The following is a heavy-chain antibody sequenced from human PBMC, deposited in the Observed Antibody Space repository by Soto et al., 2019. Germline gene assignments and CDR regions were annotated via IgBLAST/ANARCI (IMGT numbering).Heavy chain of an antibody. CDR3: AGSKNRGESLDY. CDR1: GVSIRSYF. V-gene: IGHV4-59*01. D-gene: IGHD3-10*01. J-gene: IGHJ4*02. CDR2: TYYTADT. Sequence: SETLSLTCTVSGVSIRSYFWSWIRQPPGKGLEWIGYTYYTADTKYSPSLESLATISADPSKKRFSLSLSPVSAADTALCFWAGSKNRGESLDYWGQGALVTGYS.